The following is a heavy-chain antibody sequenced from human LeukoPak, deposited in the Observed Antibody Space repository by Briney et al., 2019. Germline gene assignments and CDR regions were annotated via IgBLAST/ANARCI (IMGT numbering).Heavy chain of an antibody. V-gene: IGHV3-53*01. CDR3: ARVGDHFHWYLDL. CDR1: GFSVSINY. J-gene: IGHJ2*01. Sequence: GGSLTLSCAASGFSVSINYMNWVRQAPGKGLEWVSILYSGSDTYYADSVTGRFTISRESSKNMLFLHMNSLRAEDTAVYYCARVGDHFHWYLDLWGRGTLVTVSS. CDR2: LYSGSDT. D-gene: IGHD3-3*02.